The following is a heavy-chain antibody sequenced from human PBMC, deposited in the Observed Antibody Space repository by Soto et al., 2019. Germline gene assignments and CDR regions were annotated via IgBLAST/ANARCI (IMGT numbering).Heavy chain of an antibody. Sequence: GKGLEWVSSISSSSSYIYYADSVKGRFTISRDNAKNSLYLQMNSLRAEDTAVYYCARDHDGYYGSGSYYNDLYYYYGMDVWGQGTTVT. J-gene: IGHJ6*02. CDR2: ISSSSSYI. CDR3: ARDHDGYYGSGSYYNDLYYYYGMDV. D-gene: IGHD3-10*01. V-gene: IGHV3-21*01.